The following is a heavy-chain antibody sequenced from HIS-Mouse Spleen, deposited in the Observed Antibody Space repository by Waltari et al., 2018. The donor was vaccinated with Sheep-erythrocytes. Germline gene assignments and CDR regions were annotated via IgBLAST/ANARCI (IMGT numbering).Heavy chain of an antibody. Sequence: EVQLVQSGAEVKKPGESLKISCKGSGYSFTSYWIGWVRQMPGKGLEWMGDIYPGDSDTRYRPSFQGQVTISADKSISTAYLQWSSLKASDTAMYYCARQYYYDSSGYAAHDAFDIWGQGTMVTVSS. CDR3: ARQYYYDSSGYAAHDAFDI. J-gene: IGHJ3*02. V-gene: IGHV5-51*01. D-gene: IGHD3-22*01. CDR1: GYSFTSYW. CDR2: IYPGDSDT.